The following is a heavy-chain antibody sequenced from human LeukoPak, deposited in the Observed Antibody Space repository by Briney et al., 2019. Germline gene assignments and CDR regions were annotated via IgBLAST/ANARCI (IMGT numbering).Heavy chain of an antibody. V-gene: IGHV3-9*01. CDR1: GFTFDDYA. CDR3: AKDNGSEVYSSSWYFDY. CDR2: ISWNSGSI. J-gene: IGHJ4*02. D-gene: IGHD6-13*01. Sequence: GGSLRLSCAASGFTFDDYAMHWVRQAPGKGLEWVSGISWNSGSIGCADSVKGRFTISRDNAKNSLYLQMNSLRAEDTALYYCAKDNGSEVYSSSWYFDYWGQGTLVTVSS.